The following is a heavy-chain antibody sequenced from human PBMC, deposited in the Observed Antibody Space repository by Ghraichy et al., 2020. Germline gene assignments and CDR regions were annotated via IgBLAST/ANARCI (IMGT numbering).Heavy chain of an antibody. D-gene: IGHD2-15*01. CDR2: IYYSGST. CDR1: GGSISSTSYY. CDR3: ASGKGYCSGGSCYGSDY. Sequence: SLNLSLTCTVSGGSISSTSYYWGWIRQPPGKGLEWIGSIYYSGSTYYNASLKSRVTISEDTSKNRFSLKLSSVTAADTAVYYCASGKGYCSGGSCYGSDYWGQGTLVTVSS. J-gene: IGHJ4*02. V-gene: IGHV4-39*01.